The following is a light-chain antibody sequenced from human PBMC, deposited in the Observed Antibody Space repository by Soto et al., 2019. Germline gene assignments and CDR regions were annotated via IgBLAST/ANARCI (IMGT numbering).Light chain of an antibody. J-gene: IGKJ4*01. Sequence: DIQMTQSPSTLSASVGDRVTITCRASQSITNWLAWCQQKPGKAPKLLIYPASSLESGVPSRFSGSGSGTEFTLTISSLPAGDFATYYCQQCNTPFTFGGGTKVDIK. CDR3: QQCNTPFT. CDR1: QSITNW. V-gene: IGKV1-5*01. CDR2: PAS.